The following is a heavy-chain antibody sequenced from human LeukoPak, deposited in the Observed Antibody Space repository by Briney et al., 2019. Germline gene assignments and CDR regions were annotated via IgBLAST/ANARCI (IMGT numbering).Heavy chain of an antibody. CDR1: GGSFSGYY. D-gene: IGHD3-16*02. V-gene: IGHV4-34*01. Sequence: SETLSLTCAVYGGSFSGYYWSWIRQPPGKGLERIGEINHSGSTNYNPSLKSRVTISVDTSKNQFSLKLSSVTAADTAVYYCARGSGHYDYIWGSYRYAKFDYWGQGTLVTVSS. CDR2: INHSGST. J-gene: IGHJ4*02. CDR3: ARGSGHYDYIWGSYRYAKFDY.